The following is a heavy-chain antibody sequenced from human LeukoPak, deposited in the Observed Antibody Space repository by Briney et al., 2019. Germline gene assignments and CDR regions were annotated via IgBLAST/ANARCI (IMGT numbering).Heavy chain of an antibody. D-gene: IGHD1-20*01. CDR1: GFTFSNCA. V-gene: IGHV3-23*01. CDR2: ISGGGGST. Sequence: QTGGSLRLSCAASGFTFSNCAMSWVRQAPGKGLEWVSGISGGGGSTYHVDSVKGRFTISRDNSKNTLYLQMNSLRAEDTAVYYCAQATLEANWTPLGYWGQGTLVTVSP. CDR3: AQATLEANWTPLGY. J-gene: IGHJ4*02.